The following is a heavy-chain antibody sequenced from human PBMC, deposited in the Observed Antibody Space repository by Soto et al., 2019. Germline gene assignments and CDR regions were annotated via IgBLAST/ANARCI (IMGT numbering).Heavy chain of an antibody. CDR1: GGSFSGYY. CDR2: INHSGST. J-gene: IGHJ4*02. V-gene: IGHV4-34*01. Sequence: PSETLSLTCAVYGGSFSGYYWSWIRQPPGKGLEWIGEINHSGSTNYNPSLKSRVTISVDTSKNQFSLKLSSVTAADTAVYYCARGTEDTNFDYWGQGTLVTVS. CDR3: ARGTEDTNFDY.